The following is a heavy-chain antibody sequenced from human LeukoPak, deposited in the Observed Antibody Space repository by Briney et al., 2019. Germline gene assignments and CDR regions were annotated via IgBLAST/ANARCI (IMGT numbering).Heavy chain of an antibody. D-gene: IGHD3-22*01. CDR3: ARVPRLGYYYDSSGAFDI. CDR1: GGSISSYY. J-gene: IGHJ3*02. Sequence: SETLSFTCTVSGGSISSYYWSWIRQPAGKGLEWIGRIYTSGSTNYNPSLKSRVTMSVDTSKNQFSLKLSSVTAADTAVYYCARVPRLGYYYDSSGAFDIWGQGTMVTVSS. CDR2: IYTSGST. V-gene: IGHV4-4*07.